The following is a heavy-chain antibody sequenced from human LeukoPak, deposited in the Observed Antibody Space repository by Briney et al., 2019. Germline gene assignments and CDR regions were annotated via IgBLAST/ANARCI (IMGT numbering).Heavy chain of an antibody. CDR3: ARAANWHDDDWFDP. CDR2: IYHSGST. V-gene: IGHV4-4*02. Sequence: SETLSLTCTVSGGSISSSNWWSWVRQPPGKGLEWIGEIYHSGSTNYNPSLKSRVTISVDKSKNQFSLKLSSVTAADTAVYYCARAANWHDDDWFDPWGQGTLVTVSS. J-gene: IGHJ5*02. CDR1: GGSISSSNW. D-gene: IGHD1-1*01.